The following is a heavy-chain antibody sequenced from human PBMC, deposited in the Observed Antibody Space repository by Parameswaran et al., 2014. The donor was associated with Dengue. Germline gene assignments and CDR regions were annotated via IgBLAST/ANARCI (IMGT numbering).Heavy chain of an antibody. V-gene: IGHV3-21*01. D-gene: IGHD3-10*01. CDR3: ARDSPMVQPPHVDY. CDR2: ISSSSSYI. Sequence: WIRQPPGKGLEWVSSISSSSSYIYYADSVKGRFTISRDNAKNSLYLQMNSLRAEDTAVYYCARDSPMVQPPHVDYWGQGTLVTVSS. J-gene: IGHJ4*02.